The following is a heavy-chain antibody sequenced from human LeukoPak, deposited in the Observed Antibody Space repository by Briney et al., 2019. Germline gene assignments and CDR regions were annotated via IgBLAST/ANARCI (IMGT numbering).Heavy chain of an antibody. CDR2: MNPNSGNT. CDR1: GYTFTSYD. V-gene: IGHV1-8*03. D-gene: IGHD6-13*01. Sequence: ASVKVSCKASGYTFTSYDINWVRQATGQGLEWMGWMNPNSGNTGYAQKFQGRVTITRNTSISTAYMELSSLRSDDTAVYYCARDSSSGGFDPWGQGTLVTVSS. CDR3: ARDSSSGGFDP. J-gene: IGHJ5*02.